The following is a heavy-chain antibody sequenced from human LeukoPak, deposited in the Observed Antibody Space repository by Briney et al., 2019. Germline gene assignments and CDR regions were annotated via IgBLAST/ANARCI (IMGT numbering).Heavy chain of an antibody. CDR1: GGSISSGGHS. CDR3: ARGYSSSWYSNWFDP. CDR2: IYHTGST. V-gene: IGHV4-30-2*01. J-gene: IGHJ5*02. D-gene: IGHD6-13*01. Sequence: KPSETLSLTCAVSGGSISSGGHSWSWIRQPPGKGLEWIGYIYHTGSTYYNPSLKSRVTISVDRSKNQFSLNLSSVTAADTAVYYCARGYSSSWYSNWFDPWGQGTLVTVSS.